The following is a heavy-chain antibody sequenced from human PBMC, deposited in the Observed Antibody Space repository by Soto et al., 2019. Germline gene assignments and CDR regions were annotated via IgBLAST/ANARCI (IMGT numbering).Heavy chain of an antibody. V-gene: IGHV4-34*01. Sequence: SETLSLTCAVYGGSFSGYYWSWIRQPPGKGLEWIGEINHSGSTNYNPSLKSRVTISIDTSKNQLSLKLTSLTAADTSVYYCARRFDSWGQGTLVTVSS. CDR1: GGSFSGYY. CDR2: INHSGST. J-gene: IGHJ4*02. CDR3: ARRFDS.